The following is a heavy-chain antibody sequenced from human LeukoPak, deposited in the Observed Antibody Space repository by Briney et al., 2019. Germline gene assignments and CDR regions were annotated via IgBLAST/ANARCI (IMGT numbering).Heavy chain of an antibody. CDR3: ARALPYCSSTSCQGRWFDL. J-gene: IGHJ5*02. V-gene: IGHV1-69*05. CDR2: TIPIFGTA. CDR1: GGTFSSYA. Sequence: GASVKVSCKASGGTFSSYAISWVRQAPGQGLEWMGVTIPIFGTANYAQKFQGRVTITTDESTSTAYMELGSLRSEDTAVYYCARALPYCSSTSCQGRWFDLWGQGTLVTVSS. D-gene: IGHD2-2*01.